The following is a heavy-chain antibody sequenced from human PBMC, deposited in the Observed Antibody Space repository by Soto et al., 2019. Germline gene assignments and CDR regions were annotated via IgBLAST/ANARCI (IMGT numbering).Heavy chain of an antibody. V-gene: IGHV3-15*01. CDR3: TTGFGIAARTYYFDY. D-gene: IGHD6-6*01. CDR2: IKSKTDGGTT. Sequence: EVQLVESGGGLVKPGGSLRLSCAASGFTFSNAWMSWVSQAPGKGLEWVGRIKSKTDGGTTDYAAPVKGRFTISRDDSKNTLYLQMNSLKTEDTAVYYCTTGFGIAARTYYFDYWGQGTLVTVSS. CDR1: GFTFSNAW. J-gene: IGHJ4*02.